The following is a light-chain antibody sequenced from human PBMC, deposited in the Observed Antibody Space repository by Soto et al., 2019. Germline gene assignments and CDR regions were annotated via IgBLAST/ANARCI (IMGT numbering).Light chain of an antibody. Sequence: EIVLTQSPATLSLSPGERATLSCRASQSVSRYLAWYQQKPGKAPRLLIYDASNRATGIPARFSGSGSGTDFTLTISSLVPEDFAVYYCQQRSDWPYTFGGGTKVQIK. CDR1: QSVSRY. CDR2: DAS. V-gene: IGKV3-11*01. CDR3: QQRSDWPYT. J-gene: IGKJ4*01.